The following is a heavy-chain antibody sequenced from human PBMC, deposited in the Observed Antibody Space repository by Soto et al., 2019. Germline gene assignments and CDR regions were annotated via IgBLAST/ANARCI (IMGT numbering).Heavy chain of an antibody. CDR3: ARRYCSSTSCYEGQLDY. Sequence: GESLKISCKGSGYSFTSYWIGWVRQMPGKGLDWMGIIFPGDSDTRYSPSFQGQVTISADKSISTAYLQWSSLKASDTAMYYCARRYCSSTSCYEGQLDYWGQGTLVTVSS. J-gene: IGHJ4*02. CDR1: GYSFTSYW. V-gene: IGHV5-51*01. CDR2: IFPGDSDT. D-gene: IGHD2-2*01.